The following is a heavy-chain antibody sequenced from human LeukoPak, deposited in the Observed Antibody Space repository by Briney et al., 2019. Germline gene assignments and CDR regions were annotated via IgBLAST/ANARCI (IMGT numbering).Heavy chain of an antibody. CDR2: IYYSGST. CDR1: GGSISSGGYY. J-gene: IGHJ4*02. CDR3: ARGGRRGFDY. D-gene: IGHD3-10*01. V-gene: IGHV4-31*03. Sequence: SQTLSLTCTVSGGSISSGGYYWSWIRQHPGKGLEWIGYIYYSGSTYYNPSLKSRVTISVDTSKNQFSLKLSSVTAADTAVYYCARGGRRGFDYWGQGTLVTVSS.